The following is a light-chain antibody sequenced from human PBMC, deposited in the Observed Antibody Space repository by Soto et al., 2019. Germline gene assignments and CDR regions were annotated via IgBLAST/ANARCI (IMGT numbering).Light chain of an antibody. CDR2: AAS. J-gene: IGKJ1*01. Sequence: DIQMTQSPSSVSAYVGDRVTITCRASQGISNYLAWYQQKPGKVPKLLIYAASTLQSGVPSRFSGSGSGTDFTLTISSLQPEDVATYYCQKYNSAPRTFGQRTKADIK. V-gene: IGKV1-27*01. CDR1: QGISNY. CDR3: QKYNSAPRT.